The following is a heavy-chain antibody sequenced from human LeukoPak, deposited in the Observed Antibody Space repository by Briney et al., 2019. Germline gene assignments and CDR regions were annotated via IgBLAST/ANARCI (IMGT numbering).Heavy chain of an antibody. J-gene: IGHJ4*02. Sequence: GGSLRLSCAASGFTFSSHTMNWVRQAPGKGLEWVSSISSSGNYIYYADSVKGRFTISRDNAKNSLYLQMHSLRAEDTAVYYCARGGAMVRVVSPLDYWGRGTLVTVSS. V-gene: IGHV3-21*01. CDR2: ISSSGNYI. CDR1: GFTFSSHT. CDR3: ARGGAMVRVVSPLDY. D-gene: IGHD3-10*01.